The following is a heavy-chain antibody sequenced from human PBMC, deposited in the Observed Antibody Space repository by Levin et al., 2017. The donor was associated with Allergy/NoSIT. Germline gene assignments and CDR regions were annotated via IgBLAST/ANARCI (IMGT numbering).Heavy chain of an antibody. D-gene: IGHD3-16*02. Sequence: PGGSLRLSCAASGFTFSSYSMNWVRQAPGKGLEWVSSISSSSSYIYYADSVKGRFTISRDNAKNSLYLQMNSLRAEDTAVYYCARTRRELSRHDAFDIWGQGTMVTVSS. CDR3: ARTRRELSRHDAFDI. J-gene: IGHJ3*02. CDR1: GFTFSSYS. CDR2: ISSSSSYI. V-gene: IGHV3-21*01.